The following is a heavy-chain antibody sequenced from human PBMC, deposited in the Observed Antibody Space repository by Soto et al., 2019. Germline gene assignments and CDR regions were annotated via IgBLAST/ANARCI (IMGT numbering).Heavy chain of an antibody. CDR3: ARVAAEDGMDV. V-gene: IGHV4-31*03. CDR1: GGSISSGGYY. D-gene: IGHD6-13*01. J-gene: IGHJ6*02. Sequence: SETPSLTCTVSGGSISSGGYYWSWIRQHPGKGLEWIGYIYYSGSTYYNPSLKSRVTISVDTSKNQFSLKLSSVTAADTAVYYCARVAAEDGMDVWGQGTTVTVSS. CDR2: IYYSGST.